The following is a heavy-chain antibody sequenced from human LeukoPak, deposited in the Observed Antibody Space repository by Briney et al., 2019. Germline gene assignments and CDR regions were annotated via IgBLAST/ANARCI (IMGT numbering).Heavy chain of an antibody. D-gene: IGHD2-2*02. V-gene: IGHV4-38-2*01. CDR1: GYSISSGYY. CDR3: ASDIVVVPAAIGAFDI. Sequence: SETLFLTCAVSGYSISSGYYWGWIRQPPGKGLEWIGSIYHSGSTYYSPSLKSRVTISVDTSKNQFSLKLSSVTAADTAVYYCASDIVVVPAAIGAFDIWGQGTMVTVSS. J-gene: IGHJ3*02. CDR2: IYHSGST.